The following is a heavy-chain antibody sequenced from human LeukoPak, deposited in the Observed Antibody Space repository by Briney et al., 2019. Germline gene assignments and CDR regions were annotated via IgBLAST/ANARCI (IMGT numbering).Heavy chain of an antibody. CDR3: ARDLGDPIDY. D-gene: IGHD4-17*01. CDR2: IYYSGST. J-gene: IGHJ4*02. V-gene: IGHV4-61*01. CDR1: GGSVSSGSYY. Sequence: SETLSLTCTVSGGSVSSGSYYWSWIRQPPGKGLEWIGYIYYSGSTNYNPSLKSRVTISVDTSKNQFSLELSSVTAAGTAVYYCARDLGDPIDYWGQGTLVTVSS.